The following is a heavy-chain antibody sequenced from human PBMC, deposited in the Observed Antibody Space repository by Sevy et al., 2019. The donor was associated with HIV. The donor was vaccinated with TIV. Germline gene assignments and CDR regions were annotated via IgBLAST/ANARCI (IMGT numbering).Heavy chain of an antibody. J-gene: IGHJ6*02. V-gene: IGHV3-23*01. Sequence: GGSLRLSCAASGFTFSSYAMSWVRQAPGKGLEWVSAISGSGGSTYYADSVKGRFTISRDNSKNRLYLQMNSLRAEDTAVYYCAKTGGADIVVVPAAAYYYGMDVWGQGTTVTVSS. CDR3: AKTGGADIVVVPAAAYYYGMDV. D-gene: IGHD2-2*01. CDR2: ISGSGGST. CDR1: GFTFSSYA.